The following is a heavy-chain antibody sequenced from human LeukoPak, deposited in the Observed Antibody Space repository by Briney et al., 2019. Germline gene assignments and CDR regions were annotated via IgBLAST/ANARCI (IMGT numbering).Heavy chain of an antibody. D-gene: IGHD5-24*01. Sequence: SETLSLTCTVSGYSISSNFYWAWIRQPPGKGLEWIGSIYHSGSTYYNPTLKSRVSISVDTSNNQFSLNLSSVTAADTAVYYCAREDGYNSLIDYWGQGTPVTVSS. CDR3: AREDGYNSLIDY. CDR1: GYSISSNFY. J-gene: IGHJ4*02. CDR2: IYHSGST. V-gene: IGHV4-38-2*02.